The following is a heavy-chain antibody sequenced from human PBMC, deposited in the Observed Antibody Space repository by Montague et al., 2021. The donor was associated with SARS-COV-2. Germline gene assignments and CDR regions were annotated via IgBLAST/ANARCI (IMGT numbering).Heavy chain of an antibody. CDR1: GFTFSSYA. J-gene: IGHJ6*02. V-gene: IGHV3-23*01. Sequence: SLRLSCAASGFTFSSYAMSWVRQAPGKGLEWVSAISGSGGSTYYADSVKGRFTISRDNSKNTLYLQMNSLRAEDTAVYYCVGTVLWFGELLYYYGMDVWGQGTTVTVSS. CDR3: VGTVLWFGELLYYYGMDV. D-gene: IGHD3-10*01. CDR2: ISGSGGST.